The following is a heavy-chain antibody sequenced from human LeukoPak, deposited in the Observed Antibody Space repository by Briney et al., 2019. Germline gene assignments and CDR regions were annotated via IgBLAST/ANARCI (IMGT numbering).Heavy chain of an antibody. V-gene: IGHV3-7*04. CDR3: ARGTLTAPGLDS. CDR2: INEDGREQ. J-gene: IGHJ4*02. Sequence: GGSLRLSCSASGFTFSAYWMTWVRQAPGQGLQWVANINEDGREQYYMDPVKGRFTICRDNAKNSLFLQMNILRADDTAVYYCARGTLTAPGLDSWGQGTLVTVSS. CDR1: GFTFSAYW. D-gene: IGHD6-13*01.